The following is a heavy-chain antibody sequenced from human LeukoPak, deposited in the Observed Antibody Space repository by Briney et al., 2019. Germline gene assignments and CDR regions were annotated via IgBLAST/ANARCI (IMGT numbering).Heavy chain of an antibody. D-gene: IGHD3-16*01. CDR3: ARCEGFYDYFSGNPTYYFYMDV. CDR2: IKEDGSET. Sequence: PGGSLRLFCTASGFNFGNYAMGWVRQAPGRGLEWVANIKEDGSETIYVESVKGRFFISRDNAKNSQHLQMNSLRVEDTAVYYCARCEGFYDYFSGNPTYYFYMDVWGKGTTVTVSS. V-gene: IGHV3-7*01. CDR1: GFNFGNYA. J-gene: IGHJ6*03.